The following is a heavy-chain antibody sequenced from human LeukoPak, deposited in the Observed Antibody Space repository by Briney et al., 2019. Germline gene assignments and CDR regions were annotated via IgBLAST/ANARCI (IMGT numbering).Heavy chain of an antibody. D-gene: IGHD5-18*01. V-gene: IGHV1-46*01. J-gene: IGHJ4*02. Sequence: ASVKVSCKASGYTFTSYYMHWVRQAPGQGLEWMGIINPSGGSTSYAQKFQGRVTMTRDMSTSTVYMELSSLRSEDTAVYYCARTEYSYGYPYYFDYWGQGTLVTVSS. CDR1: GYTFTSYY. CDR2: INPSGGST. CDR3: ARTEYSYGYPYYFDY.